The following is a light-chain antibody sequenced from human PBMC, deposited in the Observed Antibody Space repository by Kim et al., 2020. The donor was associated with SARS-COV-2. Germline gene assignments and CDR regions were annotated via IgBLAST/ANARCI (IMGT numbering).Light chain of an antibody. CDR2: GVS. CDR3: QQYATSPRT. Sequence: SPGGISSHPCRASHSITPTYLAWYQQRPGQAPRLLIYGVSIRATDIPDRFSGSGSGTDFTLTISRLEPEDFAVYYCQQYATSPRTFGQGTKLEI. CDR1: HSITPTY. J-gene: IGKJ2*01. V-gene: IGKV3-20*01.